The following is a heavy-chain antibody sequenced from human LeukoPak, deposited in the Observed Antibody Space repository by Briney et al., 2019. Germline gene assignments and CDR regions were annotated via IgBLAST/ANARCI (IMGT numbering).Heavy chain of an antibody. CDR2: ISSGSSYI. D-gene: IGHD1-26*01. V-gene: IGHV3-21*01. J-gene: IGHJ4*02. CDR3: AREFFDREGGTTVLDY. Sequence: GGSLRLSCVASGFTFSSTSMNWVRQAPGKGLEWVSSISSGSSYIFYADSVKGRFTISRDNAKNSLYLQMNSLRAEDTAVYYCAREFFDREGGTTVLDYWGQGTLVTVSS. CDR1: GFTFSSTS.